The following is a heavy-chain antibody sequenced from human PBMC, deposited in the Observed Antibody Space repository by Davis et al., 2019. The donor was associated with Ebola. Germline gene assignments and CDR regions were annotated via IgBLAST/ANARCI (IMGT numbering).Heavy chain of an antibody. CDR3: ARRTYYYDSSGYYFDY. J-gene: IGHJ4*02. CDR2: IYYSGST. CDR1: GGSISSYY. Sequence: GSLRLSCTVSGGSISSYYWSWIRQPPGKGLEWIGYIYYSGSTNYNPSLKSRVTISVDTSKNQFSLKLSSVTAADTAVYYCARRTYYYDSSGYYFDYWGQGTLVTVSS. V-gene: IGHV4-59*08. D-gene: IGHD3-22*01.